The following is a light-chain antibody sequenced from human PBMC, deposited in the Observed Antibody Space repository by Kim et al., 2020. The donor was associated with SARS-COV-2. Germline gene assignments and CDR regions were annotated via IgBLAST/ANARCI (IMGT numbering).Light chain of an antibody. CDR1: QSISSNF. CDR3: QQSGNSRWT. V-gene: IGKV3-20*01. J-gene: IGKJ1*01. Sequence: SPGQSATPSCRASQSISSNFLAWYQHKTGQAPRLLIYGASHRATGIPDRFSGSGSGTDFTLTISRLDPEDFAVYYCQQSGNSRWTFGQGTKVDIK. CDR2: GAS.